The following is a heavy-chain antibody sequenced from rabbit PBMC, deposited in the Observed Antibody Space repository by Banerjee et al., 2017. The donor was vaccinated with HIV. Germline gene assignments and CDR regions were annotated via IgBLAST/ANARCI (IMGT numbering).Heavy chain of an antibody. Sequence: QSLEESGGDLVQPGASLTLTCTASGFDFSRYGVNWVRQAPGKGLEWIAAIGAGSSGITYYASWAKGRCTIAKTSSTTVTLQMTSLTAADTATDFCARDGTSTTDYSEDFNLWGPGTLVTVS. CDR1: GFDFSRYG. D-gene: IGHD1-1*01. V-gene: IGHV1S40*01. CDR2: IGAGSSGIT. CDR3: ARDGTSTTDYSEDFNL. J-gene: IGHJ4*01.